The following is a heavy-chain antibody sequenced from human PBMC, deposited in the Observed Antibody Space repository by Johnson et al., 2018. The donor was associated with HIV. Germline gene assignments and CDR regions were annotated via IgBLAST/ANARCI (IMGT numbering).Heavy chain of an antibody. CDR1: GFTFSSYW. Sequence: VQLVESGGGLVQPGGSLRLSCAASGFTFSSYWMSWVRPAPGKGLEWVANIKQDGSEKYYVDSVKGRFTISRDNSKNTLYLQMNSLRAEDTAVYYCAREGPYWAFDIWGQGTMVTVSS. CDR3: AREGPYWAFDI. CDR2: IKQDGSEK. V-gene: IGHV3-7*01. D-gene: IGHD2-15*01. J-gene: IGHJ3*02.